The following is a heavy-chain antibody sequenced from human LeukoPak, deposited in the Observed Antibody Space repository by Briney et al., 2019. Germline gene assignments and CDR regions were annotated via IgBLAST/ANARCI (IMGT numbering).Heavy chain of an antibody. D-gene: IGHD6-13*01. Sequence: GGSLRLSCAASGFTFSSYAITWVRQAPGKGLEWVSGISGSGGSTYDTDSVKGRFTISRDNSKNTVHLQMNSLRAEDTAVYYCAKTYGGTWYPDYWGQGTLVTVSS. V-gene: IGHV3-23*01. CDR3: AKTYGGTWYPDY. J-gene: IGHJ4*02. CDR2: ISGSGGST. CDR1: GFTFSSYA.